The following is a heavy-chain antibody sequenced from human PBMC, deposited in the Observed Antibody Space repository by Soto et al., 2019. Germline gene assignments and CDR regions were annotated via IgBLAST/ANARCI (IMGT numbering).Heavy chain of an antibody. CDR2: IYYRGNA. J-gene: IGHJ4*02. D-gene: IGHD3-9*01. CDR1: DDSINSDKYY. Sequence: QLQLQESGPGLVKPSETLSLTCSVSDDSINSDKYYWGWIRQPPGKGLEWIGSIYYRGNAYYNPSLQTRVTRSLDKSKSQFYLKLNAVTAADSAVYFGARLEGLATISYYFDFWGPGALVTVSS. CDR3: ARLEGLATISYYFDF. V-gene: IGHV4-39*01.